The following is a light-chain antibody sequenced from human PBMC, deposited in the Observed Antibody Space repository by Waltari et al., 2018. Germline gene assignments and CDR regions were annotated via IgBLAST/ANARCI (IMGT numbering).Light chain of an antibody. CDR3: SSSTGTTCV. CDR1: SSDVGFYNY. V-gene: IGLV2-14*03. Sequence: QSALTQPASVSGSPGQSITISCSGISSDVGFYNYVSWYQQHAGKAPELMIYDVSNRPSGVSNRFSGSKSGSTASLTISGLQAEDEADYYCSSSTGTTCVFGGGTKVSVL. J-gene: IGLJ3*02. CDR2: DVS.